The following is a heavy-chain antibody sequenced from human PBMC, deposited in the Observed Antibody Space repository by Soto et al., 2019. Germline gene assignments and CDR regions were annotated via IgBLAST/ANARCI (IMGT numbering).Heavy chain of an antibody. CDR2: IDPSDSYT. V-gene: IGHV5-10-1*01. Sequence: GESLKISCKGSGYSFTSYWISWVRQMPGKGLEWMGRIDPSDSYTNYSPSFQGHVTISADKSISTAYLQWSSLKASDTAMYYCARRGPYYDFWSGSLAYWGQGTLVTVSS. J-gene: IGHJ4*02. D-gene: IGHD3-3*01. CDR3: ARRGPYYDFWSGSLAY. CDR1: GYSFTSYW.